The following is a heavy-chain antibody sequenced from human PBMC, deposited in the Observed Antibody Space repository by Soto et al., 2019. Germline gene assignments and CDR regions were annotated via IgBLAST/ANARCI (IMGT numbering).Heavy chain of an antibody. Sequence: GGSLRLSCAASGFTVSSNYMSWVRQAPGKGLEWVSVIYSGGSTYYADSVKGRFTISRDNSKNTLYLQMNSLRAEDTAVYYCARDLSRFGELSLYYYMDVWGKGTTVTVSS. V-gene: IGHV3-66*01. CDR1: GFTVSSNY. D-gene: IGHD3-10*01. CDR3: ARDLSRFGELSLYYYMDV. CDR2: IYSGGST. J-gene: IGHJ6*03.